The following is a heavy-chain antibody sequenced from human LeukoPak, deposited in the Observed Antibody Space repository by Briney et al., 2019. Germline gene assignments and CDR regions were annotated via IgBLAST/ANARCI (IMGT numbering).Heavy chain of an antibody. CDR1: GFTFSSYA. V-gene: IGHV3-23*01. D-gene: IGHD1-26*01. CDR3: ALVGAAYYYYYGMDV. J-gene: IGHJ6*02. CDR2: IGGSGGST. Sequence: GGSLRLSCAASGFTFSSYAMSWVRQAPGKGLEWVSAIGGSGGSTYYADSVKGRFTISRDNSKNTLYLQMNSLRAEDTAVYYCALVGAAYYYYYGMDVWGQGTTVTVSS.